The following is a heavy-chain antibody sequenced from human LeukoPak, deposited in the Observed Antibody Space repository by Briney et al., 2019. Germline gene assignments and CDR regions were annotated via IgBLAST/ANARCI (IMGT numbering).Heavy chain of an antibody. Sequence: GASVKVSCKVSGYTLTELSMHWVRQAPGKGLEWMGGFDPEDGETIYAQKFQGRVTVTEDTSTDTAYMELSSLRSEDTAVYYCARLYYYDSSGYDDDYWGQGTLVTVSS. D-gene: IGHD3-22*01. CDR1: GYTLTELS. CDR2: FDPEDGET. J-gene: IGHJ4*02. V-gene: IGHV1-24*01. CDR3: ARLYYYDSSGYDDDY.